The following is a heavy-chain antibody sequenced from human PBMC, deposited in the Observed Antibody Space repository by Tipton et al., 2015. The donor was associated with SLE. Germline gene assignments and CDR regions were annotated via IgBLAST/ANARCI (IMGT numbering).Heavy chain of an antibody. Sequence: SLRLSCAASGFTFSSYSMNWVRQAPGKGLEWVSAISGSGGSTYYADSVKGRFTISRDNSKNTLYLQMNSLRAEDTAVYYCAKEGSGSYYSTFDYWGQGTLVTVSS. V-gene: IGHV3-23*01. CDR3: AKEGSGSYYSTFDY. D-gene: IGHD1-26*01. CDR1: GFTFSSYS. J-gene: IGHJ4*02. CDR2: ISGSGGST.